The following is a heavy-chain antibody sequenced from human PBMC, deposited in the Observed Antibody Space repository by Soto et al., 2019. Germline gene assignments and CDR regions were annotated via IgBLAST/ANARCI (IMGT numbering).Heavy chain of an antibody. CDR3: ARDHLWAFDY. CDR1: GFTFSTSG. V-gene: IGHV3-48*02. Sequence: GGSLRLSCAASGFTFSTSGMHWIRQAPGKGLEWVSYINGRDGAINYVDSVKGRFTISIDIAKNSLYLQMNSLRDEDTAVYFCARDHLWAFDYWGQGVLVTVSS. CDR2: INGRDGAI. J-gene: IGHJ4*02. D-gene: IGHD3-3*02.